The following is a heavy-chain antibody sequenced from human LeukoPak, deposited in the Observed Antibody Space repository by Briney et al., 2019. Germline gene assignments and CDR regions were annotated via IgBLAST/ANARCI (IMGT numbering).Heavy chain of an antibody. CDR3: ARRSPTGFDP. CDR2: INPSGGST. J-gene: IGHJ5*02. CDR1: GYTFTSYY. V-gene: IGHV1-46*01. Sequence: GASVKVSCKASGYTFTSYYMHWVRQAPGQGLEWMGIINPSGGSTSYAQKFQGRVTMTRDTSTSTAYMELSSLRSEGTAVYYCARRSPTGFDPWGQGTLVTVSS.